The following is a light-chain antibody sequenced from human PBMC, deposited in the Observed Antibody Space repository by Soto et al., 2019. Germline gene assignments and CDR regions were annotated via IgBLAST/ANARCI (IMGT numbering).Light chain of an antibody. Sequence: EIVMTQSPATLSVSPGERAIFSCRASQSVSSNLAWYQQKPGQAPRLLIYGASTRATGIPAKFSGSGSGTACTLTISSLQSEDFAVYYCQQYNNWPLYTFGQGTKLEIK. CDR1: QSVSSN. CDR3: QQYNNWPLYT. CDR2: GAS. J-gene: IGKJ2*01. V-gene: IGKV3-15*01.